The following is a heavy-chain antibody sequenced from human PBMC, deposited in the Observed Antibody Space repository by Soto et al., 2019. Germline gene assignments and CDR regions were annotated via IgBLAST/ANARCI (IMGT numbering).Heavy chain of an antibody. J-gene: IGHJ3*02. CDR2: INHSGST. CDR1: GGSFSGYY. V-gene: IGHV4-34*01. Sequence: SSETLSLTCAVYGGSFSGYYWSWISQPPGKGLEWIGEINHSGSTNYNPSLKSRVTISVDTSKNQFSLKLSSVTAADTAVYYCARGHRAAGGAFDIWGQGTMVTVSS. D-gene: IGHD2-15*01. CDR3: ARGHRAAGGAFDI.